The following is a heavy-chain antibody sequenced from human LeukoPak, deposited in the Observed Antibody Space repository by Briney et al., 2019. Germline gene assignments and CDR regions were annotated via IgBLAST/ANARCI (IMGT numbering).Heavy chain of an antibody. D-gene: IGHD2-21*02. CDR2: IYTSGST. V-gene: IGHV4-61*02. CDR1: GGSISRGSYY. Sequence: PSQTLSLTCTVSGGSISRGSYYWSWIRQPAGKGLEWIGRIYTSGSTNYNPSLKSRVTISVDTSKNQFSLKLSSVTAADTAVYYCARDRGESYAYCGGDCYSGSHAFDIWGQGTMVTVSS. CDR3: ARDRGESYAYCGGDCYSGSHAFDI. J-gene: IGHJ3*02.